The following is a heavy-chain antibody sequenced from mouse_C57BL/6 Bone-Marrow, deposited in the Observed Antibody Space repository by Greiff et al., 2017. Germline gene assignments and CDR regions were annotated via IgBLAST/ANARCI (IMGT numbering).Heavy chain of an antibody. J-gene: IGHJ1*03. Sequence: EVQLQQSGAELVRPGASVKLSCTASGFNIKDDYMHWVKQRPEQGLEWIGWIDPENGDTEYASKFQGKATITADTSSNTAYLQLSSLTSEDTAVYYCTYYGSSVWYFDVWGTGTTVTVSS. CDR3: TYYGSSVWYFDV. CDR1: GFNIKDDY. CDR2: IDPENGDT. V-gene: IGHV14-4*01. D-gene: IGHD1-1*01.